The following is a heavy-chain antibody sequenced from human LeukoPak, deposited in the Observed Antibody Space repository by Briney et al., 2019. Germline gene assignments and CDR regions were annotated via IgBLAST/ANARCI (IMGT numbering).Heavy chain of an antibody. CDR2: IYYSGNT. CDR1: RGSVSSGGYY. Sequence: SETLSLTCTVSRGSVSSGGYYWSWIRQPPGKGLEGIGFIYYSGNTNYHPSLQSRVNISVDTSKNQFFLRLTSVTAADTAVYYCARVGAVPGSIIDYWGQGTLVTVSS. D-gene: IGHD3-10*01. V-gene: IGHV4-61*08. CDR3: ARVGAVPGSIIDY. J-gene: IGHJ4*02.